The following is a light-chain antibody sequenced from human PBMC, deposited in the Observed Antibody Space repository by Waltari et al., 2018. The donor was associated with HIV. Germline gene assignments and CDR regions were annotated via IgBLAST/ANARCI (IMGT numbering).Light chain of an antibody. CDR1: QSVSSY. V-gene: IGKV3-11*01. J-gene: IGKJ2*01. CDR2: DAS. Sequence: EIVLTQSPATLSLSPGERATLPCRASQSVSSYLAWYQQKPGQAPRLLIYDASNRATGIPARFSGSGSGTDFTRTISSLEPEDFAVYYCQHRSNWPPYTFGQGTKLEIK. CDR3: QHRSNWPPYT.